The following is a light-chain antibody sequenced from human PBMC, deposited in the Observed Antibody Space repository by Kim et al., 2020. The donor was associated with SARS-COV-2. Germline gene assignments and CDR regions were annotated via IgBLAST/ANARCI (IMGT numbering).Light chain of an antibody. CDR1: QIVLYSSNNKNY. CDR3: QQYYSAPWT. J-gene: IGKJ2*02. Sequence: ERATINCKSSQIVLYSSNNKNYLAWYQQNPGQPPKLLIYWASTRQSGVPDRFSGSGSGTDFTLTISSLQAEDVAIYYCQQYYSAPWTFGQGTKLEI. V-gene: IGKV4-1*01. CDR2: WAS.